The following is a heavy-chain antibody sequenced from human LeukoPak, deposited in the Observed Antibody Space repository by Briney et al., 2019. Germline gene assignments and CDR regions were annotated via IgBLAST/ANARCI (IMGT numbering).Heavy chain of an antibody. J-gene: IGHJ4*02. Sequence: SETLSLTCAVYGGSFSGYYWRWIRQPPGKGLEWSGEINHSGSTNYNPSLKSRVTISVDTSKNQFSLKLSSVTAADTAVYYCARGRRAGGGGDSNSDFDYWGQGTLVTVSS. V-gene: IGHV4-34*01. CDR2: INHSGST. CDR1: GGSFSGYY. D-gene: IGHD2-21*02. CDR3: ARGRRAGGGGDSNSDFDY.